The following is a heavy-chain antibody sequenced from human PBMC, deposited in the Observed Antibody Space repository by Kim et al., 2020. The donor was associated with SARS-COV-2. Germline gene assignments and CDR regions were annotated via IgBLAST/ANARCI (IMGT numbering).Heavy chain of an antibody. CDR3: AKEGVQGVIGYYFDY. CDR2: IPDSGGST. Sequence: GGSLRLSCAASGLTFSSYAMSWVRQAPGKGLEWVSTIPDSGGSTYYADSVKGRFTISRDNSKNTLYLQMNSLRAEDTAVYYCAKEGVQGVIGYYFDYWGLGTLVTVSS. J-gene: IGHJ4*02. V-gene: IGHV3-23*01. D-gene: IGHD3-10*01. CDR1: GLTFSSYA.